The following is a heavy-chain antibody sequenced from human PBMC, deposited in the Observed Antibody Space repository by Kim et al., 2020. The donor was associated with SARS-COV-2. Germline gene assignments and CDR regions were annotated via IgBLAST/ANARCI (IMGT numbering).Heavy chain of an antibody. J-gene: IGHJ4*02. Sequence: SETLSLTCTVSGVSISSTSYYWGWIRQPPGKGLEWIGSVYYSGSTYYYPSLKSRVTISVDTSKNQLSLTLSSVTAADTAVYYCARSAQQLGRFDYWGQGT. D-gene: IGHD6-13*01. CDR2: VYYSGST. V-gene: IGHV4-39*01. CDR3: ARSAQQLGRFDY. CDR1: GVSISSTSYY.